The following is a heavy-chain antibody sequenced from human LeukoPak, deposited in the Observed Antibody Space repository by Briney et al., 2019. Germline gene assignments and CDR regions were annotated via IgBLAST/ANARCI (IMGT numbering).Heavy chain of an antibody. CDR3: ARNGMVRGVLNWFDP. CDR2: IYYSGST. D-gene: IGHD3-10*01. CDR1: GGSISSYY. Sequence: SETLSLTCTVSGGSISSYYWSWIRQPPGKGLEWIGYIYYSGSTNYNPSLKSRVTISVDTSKNQFSLKLSSVTAADTAVYYCARNGMVRGVLNWFDPWGQGTLVTVSS. J-gene: IGHJ5*02. V-gene: IGHV4-59*08.